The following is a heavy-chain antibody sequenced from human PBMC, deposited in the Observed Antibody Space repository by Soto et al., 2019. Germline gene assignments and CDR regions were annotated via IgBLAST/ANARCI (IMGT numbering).Heavy chain of an antibody. Sequence: ASVKVSCKVSGYTLTELSMHWVRQAPGKGLEWMGGFDPEDGETIYAQKFQGRVTMTEDTSTDTAYMELSSLRSEDTAVYYCATDLTMVRGDIPPFDYWGQGTLVTVSS. CDR1: GYTLTELS. J-gene: IGHJ4*02. V-gene: IGHV1-24*01. CDR3: ATDLTMVRGDIPPFDY. D-gene: IGHD3-10*01. CDR2: FDPEDGET.